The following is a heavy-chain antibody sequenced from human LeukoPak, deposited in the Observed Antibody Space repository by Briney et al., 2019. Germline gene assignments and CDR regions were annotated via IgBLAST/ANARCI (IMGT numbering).Heavy chain of an antibody. J-gene: IGHJ3*02. V-gene: IGHV1-2*02. Sequence: ASVKVSCKASGGTFSNYAISWVRQAPGQGLEWMGWINPNSGGTNYAQKFQGRVTMTRDTSISTAYMELSRLRSEDTAVYYCARGPARYTLNAFNIWGQGTMVTVSS. D-gene: IGHD1-14*01. CDR1: GGTFSNYA. CDR2: INPNSGGT. CDR3: ARGPARYTLNAFNI.